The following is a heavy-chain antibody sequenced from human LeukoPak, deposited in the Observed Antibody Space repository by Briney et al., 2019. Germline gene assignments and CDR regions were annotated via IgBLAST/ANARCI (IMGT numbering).Heavy chain of an antibody. D-gene: IGHD3-22*01. J-gene: IGHJ4*02. CDR2: IIPIFGTA. CDR3: ARDFRLNYDSSGYYPD. Sequence: SVKVSCKASGYTFTGYYMHWVRQAPGQGLEWMGWIIPIFGTANYAQKFQGRVTITADESTSTAYMELSSLRSEDTAVHYCARDFRLNYDSSGYYPDWGQGTLVTVSS. V-gene: IGHV1-69*13. CDR1: GYTFTGYY.